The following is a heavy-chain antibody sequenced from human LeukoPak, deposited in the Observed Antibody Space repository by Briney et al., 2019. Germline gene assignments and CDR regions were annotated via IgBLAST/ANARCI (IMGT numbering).Heavy chain of an antibody. CDR1: GGSFSDYY. J-gene: IGHJ4*02. CDR3: ARNSYTSRKYDY. V-gene: IGHV4-34*01. CDR2: INHSGST. Sequence: SETLSLTCAVYGGSFSDYYWSWIRQPPGKGLEWIGEINHSGSTNYNPSLKSRVTISVDTSKNQFSLKLSSVTAADTAVYYCARNSYTSRKYDYWGQGTLVTVSS. D-gene: IGHD6-13*01.